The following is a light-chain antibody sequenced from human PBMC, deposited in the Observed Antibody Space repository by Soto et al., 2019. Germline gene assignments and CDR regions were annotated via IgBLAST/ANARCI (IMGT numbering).Light chain of an antibody. Sequence: EIVMTQSPATLSVSPGERVTLSCRASQSVSRFLAWYQQRPGQAPRLLIYDTSTRATGVPARFSGSGSGTKFSLTISSRQSEDFAVYYCQQYDNWPPCTFGQGTKLEVK. V-gene: IGKV3-15*01. CDR3: QQYDNWPPCT. CDR1: QSVSRF. CDR2: DTS. J-gene: IGKJ2*02.